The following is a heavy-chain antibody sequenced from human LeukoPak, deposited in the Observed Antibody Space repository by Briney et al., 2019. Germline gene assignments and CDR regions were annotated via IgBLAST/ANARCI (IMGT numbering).Heavy chain of an antibody. CDR1: GYSFTSYW. D-gene: IGHD3-9*01. CDR2: IYPGDSDT. J-gene: IGHJ6*03. CDR3: ARHVYSGILTGYYSGYYYYMDV. Sequence: GESLKISCKGSGYSFTSYWIGWVRQMPGKGLEWMGIIYPGDSDTRYSPSFQGQVTISADKSISTAYLQWSSLKASDTAMYYCARHVYSGILTGYYSGYYYYMDVWGKGTTVTVSS. V-gene: IGHV5-51*01.